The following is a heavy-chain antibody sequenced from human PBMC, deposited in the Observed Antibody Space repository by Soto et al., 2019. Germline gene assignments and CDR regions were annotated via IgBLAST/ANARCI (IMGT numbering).Heavy chain of an antibody. D-gene: IGHD6-13*01. Sequence: RQHPGKGLEWIGYIYYRGNTYYRPSLKSRVSISIDTSQNQFSLRLNSVTAADTSVYYRARSGNGSSSLHSCGQAPPV. CDR2: IYYRGNT. V-gene: IGHV4-31*02. J-gene: IGHJ5*01. CDR3: ARSGNGSSSLHS.